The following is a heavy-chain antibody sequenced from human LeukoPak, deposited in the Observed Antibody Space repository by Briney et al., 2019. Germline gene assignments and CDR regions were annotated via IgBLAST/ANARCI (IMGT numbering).Heavy chain of an antibody. V-gene: IGHV3-21*01. CDR1: GFTFSSYT. D-gene: IGHD5-12*01. CDR2: ISSSSYI. Sequence: GGSLRLSCAASGFTFSSYTMNWVRQAPGKGLEWVSSISSSSYIHFADLVKGRFTISRDNAKNSLFLQMNSLRAEDTAVYFCARDRRGGYDWTYYFDYWGQGTLVTVSS. CDR3: ARDRRGGYDWTYYFDY. J-gene: IGHJ4*02.